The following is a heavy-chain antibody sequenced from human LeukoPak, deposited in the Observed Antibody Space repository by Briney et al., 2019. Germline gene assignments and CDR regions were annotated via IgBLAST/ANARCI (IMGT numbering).Heavy chain of an antibody. CDR3: AKDPYGTRYSDY. V-gene: IGHV3-23*01. Sequence: GGSLRLSCAASGFTFSRNALSWVRQAPGKGLEWVSSLSGSGGDTYYADSVKGRFTISRDNAKNTVYLQMNSLRAEDTAVYYCAKDPYGTRYSDYWGQGTLVTVSS. CDR1: GFTFSRNA. D-gene: IGHD2-2*01. J-gene: IGHJ4*02. CDR2: LSGSGGDT.